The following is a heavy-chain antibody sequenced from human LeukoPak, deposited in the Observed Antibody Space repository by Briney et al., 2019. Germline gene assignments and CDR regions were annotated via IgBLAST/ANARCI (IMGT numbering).Heavy chain of an antibody. V-gene: IGHV4-39*01. CDR3: ARTYRYNPEY. CDR1: GFTFSTYS. Sequence: PGGSLRLSCAASGFTFSTYSMDWVRQAPGKGLDWIGMMYFGGSTYYNPSLKSRVTISVDTSKNQFSLELSSVTPADTAVYYCARTYRYNPEYWGQGTLVTVSS. J-gene: IGHJ4*02. CDR2: MYFGGST. D-gene: IGHD5-18*01.